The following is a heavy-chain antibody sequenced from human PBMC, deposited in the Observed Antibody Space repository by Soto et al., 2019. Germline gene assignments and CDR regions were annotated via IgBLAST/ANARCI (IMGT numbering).Heavy chain of an antibody. D-gene: IGHD3-22*01. J-gene: IGHJ5*02. V-gene: IGHV1-2*02. CDR1: GYTFTGYC. CDR2: INPNSGGT. Sequence: ASVKVSCKASGYTFTGYCMHWVRQAPGQGLEWMGWINPNSGGTNYAQKFQGRVTMTRDTSISTAYMELSRLRFDDTAVYYCARDYPPDYYDSSGYYFGGWFDLRGQGTLVTVSS. CDR3: ARDYPPDYYDSSGYYFGGWFDL.